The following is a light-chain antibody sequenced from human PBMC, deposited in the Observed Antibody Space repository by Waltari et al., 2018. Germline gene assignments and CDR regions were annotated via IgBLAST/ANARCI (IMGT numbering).Light chain of an antibody. V-gene: IGLV3-19*01. CDR1: SLRASS. CDR2: GKN. Sequence: SSELTQDPAVSVALGQTVRITCQGASLRASSARWYQQKSGQAPILVLFGKNKRPSGIPDRFSGYNSETTTSLTITGAQAEDEADYYCSSRDSSASHVLFAGGTKLTVL. J-gene: IGLJ2*01. CDR3: SSRDSSASHVL.